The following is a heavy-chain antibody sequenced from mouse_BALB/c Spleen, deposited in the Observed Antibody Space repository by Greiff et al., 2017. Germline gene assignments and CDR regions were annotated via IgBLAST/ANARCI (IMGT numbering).Heavy chain of an antibody. CDR2: IWAGGST. D-gene: IGHD2-3*01. CDR3: ARDPPYDGYYYFDY. CDR1: GFSLTSYG. J-gene: IGHJ2*01. V-gene: IGHV2-9*02. Sequence: QVQLKESGPGLVAPSQSLSITCTVSGFSLTSYGVHWVRQPPGKGLEWLGVIWAGGSTNYNSALMSRLSISKDNSKSQVFLKMNSLQTNDTAMYYCARDPPYDGYYYFDYWGQGTTLTVSS.